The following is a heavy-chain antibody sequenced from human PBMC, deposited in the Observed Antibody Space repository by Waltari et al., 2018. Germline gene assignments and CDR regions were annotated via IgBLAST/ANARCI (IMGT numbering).Heavy chain of an antibody. Sequence: EVQLLESGGGLVQPGGSLRLSCAASGFTFSSYAMSWVRQAPGKGLEWVSAISGSGGSTYYADSVKGRFTISRDNSKNTLCLQMNSLRAEDTAVYYCAKTLGTTTPPLAGFDYWGQGTLVTVSS. J-gene: IGHJ4*02. CDR2: ISGSGGST. CDR3: AKTLGTTTPPLAGFDY. CDR1: GFTFSSYA. V-gene: IGHV3-23*01. D-gene: IGHD1-26*01.